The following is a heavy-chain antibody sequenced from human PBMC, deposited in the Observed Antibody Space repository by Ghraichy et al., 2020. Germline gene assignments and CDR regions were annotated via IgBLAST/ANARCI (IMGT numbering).Heavy chain of an antibody. J-gene: IGHJ4*02. CDR2: VYIDGNI. CDR3: ARDCSGGTCYLGTVDF. V-gene: IGHV4-4*07. CDR1: GGSISSSY. D-gene: IGHD2-15*01. Sequence: SETLSLTCTVSGGSISSSYWSWIRQPAGKGLEWIGRVYIDGNINYNPSLKCRVSMSVDTSKNQFSLKMTSVTAADTAVYYCARDCSGGTCYLGTVDFWGRGTLVTVSS.